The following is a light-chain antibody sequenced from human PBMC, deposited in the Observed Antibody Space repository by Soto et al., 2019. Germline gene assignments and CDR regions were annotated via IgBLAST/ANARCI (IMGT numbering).Light chain of an antibody. J-gene: IGKJ2*01. V-gene: IGKV3-20*01. CDR3: QQYNNWSRT. CDR1: QSVSSSY. CDR2: GAS. Sequence: EIVLTQSPGTLSLSPGXRATLSCRASQSVSSSYLAWYQQKPGQTPRLLLYGASSRATGIPDRFSGSESGTDFTLTISSLQSEDFAVYYCQQYNNWSRTFGQGTKVDTK.